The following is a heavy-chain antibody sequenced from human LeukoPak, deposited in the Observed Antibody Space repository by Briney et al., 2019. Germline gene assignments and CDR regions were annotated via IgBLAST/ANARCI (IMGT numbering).Heavy chain of an antibody. CDR1: GFTFSSYG. D-gene: IGHD3-22*01. CDR2: IRYDGSNK. CDR3: AKGTGYYDSSGSPY. J-gene: IGHJ4*02. V-gene: IGHV3-30*02. Sequence: GGSLRLSCAASGFTFSSYGMHWVRQAPGKGLEWVAFIRYDGSNKYYADSVKGRFTISRDNSKNTLYLQMNSLRAEDTAVYYCAKGTGYYDSSGSPYWGPGTLVTVSS.